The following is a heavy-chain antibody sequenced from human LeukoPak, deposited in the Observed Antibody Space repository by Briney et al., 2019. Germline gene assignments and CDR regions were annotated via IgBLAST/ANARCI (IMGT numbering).Heavy chain of an antibody. CDR1: GYTFTSHH. J-gene: IGHJ4*02. V-gene: IGHV1-8*01. D-gene: IGHD7-27*01. Sequence: ASVKVSCKASGYTFTSHHINWVRQAAGQGFEWMGWMNPDTGNTVYAQKFQGRGTMTWDTSISTAYMELDSLRSEDTAVYYCARGRPTNLGGIYWGQGTLVTVSS. CDR2: MNPDTGNT. CDR3: ARGRPTNLGGIY.